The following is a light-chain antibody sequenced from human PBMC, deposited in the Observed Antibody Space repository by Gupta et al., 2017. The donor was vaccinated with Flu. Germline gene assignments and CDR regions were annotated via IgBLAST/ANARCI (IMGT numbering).Light chain of an antibody. J-gene: IGKJ4*01. CDR1: RSVSPW. V-gene: IGKV1-5*03. CDR3: QQYDSYPVT. CDR2: KTS. Sequence: DIQMTQTPSTLSASIGDKVTITCRASRSVSPWLAWYKQKPGKAPVLLVWKTSLLESGVPSRFSGCGSETEFALTISSLQPDDFATYYCQQYDSYPVTFGGGTKIDIK.